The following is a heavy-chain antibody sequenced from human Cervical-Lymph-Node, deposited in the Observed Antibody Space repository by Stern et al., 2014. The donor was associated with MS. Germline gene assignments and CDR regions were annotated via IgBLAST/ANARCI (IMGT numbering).Heavy chain of an antibody. D-gene: IGHD1-26*01. CDR1: GFSLSSDGMC. CDR2: IDWTNDK. CDR3: ARMVGATGYYYDVDV. J-gene: IGHJ6*02. V-gene: IGHV2-70*01. Sequence: QVTLRESGPAVVKPTQTLTLTCTFSGFSLSSDGMCVTWIRQPPGKALEWLALIDWTNDKYYNTSLKTRLTIFKDTPKNQVVLTMTNIDPMDTATYYCARMVGATGYYYDVDVWGQGTTVTVSS.